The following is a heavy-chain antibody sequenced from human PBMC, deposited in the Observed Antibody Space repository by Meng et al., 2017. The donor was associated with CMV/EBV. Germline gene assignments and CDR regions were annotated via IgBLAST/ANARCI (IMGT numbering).Heavy chain of an antibody. J-gene: IGHJ4*02. CDR2: IKSKTEGGTT. CDR3: TTDPTFTYYDFWSGYYTDY. V-gene: IGHV3-15*01. CDR1: GFTFSNAW. D-gene: IGHD3-3*01. Sequence: GGSLRLSCAASGFTFSNAWMSWVRQAPGKGLEWVGRIKSKTEGGTTDYAAPVKGRFTISRDDSKNTLYLQMNSLKTEDTAVYYCTTDPTFTYYDFWSGYYTDYWGQGTLVTVSS.